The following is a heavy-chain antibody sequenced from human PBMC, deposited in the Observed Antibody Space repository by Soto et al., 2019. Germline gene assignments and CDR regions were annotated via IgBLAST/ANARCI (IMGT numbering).Heavy chain of an antibody. CDR1: GGSIRSYY. J-gene: IGHJ6*02. CDR2: IYTSGTT. V-gene: IGHV4-4*07. CDR3: AREGASGFGMDV. Sequence: LSLTCTVSGGSIRSYYWSWIRQPAGKALEWVGRIYTSGTTNYNPSLKSRVTILLDTSKNQFSLKLSSVTAADTAVYYCAREGASGFGMDVWGQGTTVTVSS. D-gene: IGHD1-26*01.